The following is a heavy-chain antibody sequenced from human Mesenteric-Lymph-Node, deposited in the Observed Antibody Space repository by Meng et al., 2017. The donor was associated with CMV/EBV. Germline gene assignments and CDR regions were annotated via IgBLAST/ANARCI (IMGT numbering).Heavy chain of an antibody. J-gene: IGHJ4*02. Sequence: SGPTLVKPTQTLTLTCTFSGFSLSPDAVGVGWIRQPPGKALEWLALTYWNDDQRYNPSLTTRLSLTKDTSKNQVVLIMTDMDPVDTATYYCGRVTYSYGYYFDYWGQGTLVTVSS. CDR2: TYWNDDQ. CDR3: GRVTYSYGYYFDY. CDR1: GFSLSPDAVG. V-gene: IGHV2-5*01. D-gene: IGHD5-18*01.